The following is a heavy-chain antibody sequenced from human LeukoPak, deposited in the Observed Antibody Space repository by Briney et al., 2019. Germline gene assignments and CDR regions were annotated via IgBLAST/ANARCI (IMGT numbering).Heavy chain of an antibody. CDR3: ARTGIANFDY. CDR2: IYYSGST. J-gene: IGHJ4*02. D-gene: IGHD6-13*01. V-gene: IGHV4-39*01. Sequence: SETLSLTCTVSGGSISSSSYYWGWIRQPPGKGLEWIGSIYYSGSTYYNPSLKSRVTISVDTSKNQFSLKLSSVTAADTAVYYCARTGIANFDYWGQGTLVTVSS. CDR1: GGSISSSSYY.